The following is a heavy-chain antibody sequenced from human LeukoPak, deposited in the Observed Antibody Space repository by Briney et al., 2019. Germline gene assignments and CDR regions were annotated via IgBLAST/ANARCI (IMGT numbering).Heavy chain of an antibody. CDR3: ARLDIVVVTAPSDAFDI. J-gene: IGHJ3*02. D-gene: IGHD2-21*02. Sequence: SETLSLTCVVYGGSFSGSSWSWIRQPPGKGLEWIGEINHSGSTNYNPSLKSRVTISVDTSKNQFSLKLSSVTAADTAVYYCARLDIVVVTAPSDAFDIWGQGTMVTVSS. V-gene: IGHV4-34*01. CDR2: INHSGST. CDR1: GGSFSGSS.